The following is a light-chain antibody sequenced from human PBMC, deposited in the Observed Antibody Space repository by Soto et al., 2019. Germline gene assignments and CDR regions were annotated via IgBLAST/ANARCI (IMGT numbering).Light chain of an antibody. CDR3: QHYGISPPWT. J-gene: IGKJ1*01. Sequence: EIVLTQSPGTLSLSPGERATISCRASQSISGTYLAWYQQKPGRAPRILIYGASNRATGIPDRFSGSGSGRDFTLTISRLEPEDFAVYYCQHYGISPPWTFGQGTKVEIK. V-gene: IGKV3-20*01. CDR1: QSISGTY. CDR2: GAS.